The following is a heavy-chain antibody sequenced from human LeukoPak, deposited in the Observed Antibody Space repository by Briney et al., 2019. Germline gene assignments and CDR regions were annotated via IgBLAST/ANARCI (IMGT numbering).Heavy chain of an antibody. V-gene: IGHV1-2*02. CDR1: GYTFTGYY. Sequence: ASVKVSCKASGYTFTGYYMHWVRQAPGQGLEWMGWINPNSGGTNYAQKFQGRVTMTRDTSISTAYMELSRLRSDDTAVYYCARVHAYYYGSGSYYFDAFDIWGQGTMVTVSS. D-gene: IGHD3-10*01. J-gene: IGHJ3*02. CDR3: ARVHAYYYGSGSYYFDAFDI. CDR2: INPNSGGT.